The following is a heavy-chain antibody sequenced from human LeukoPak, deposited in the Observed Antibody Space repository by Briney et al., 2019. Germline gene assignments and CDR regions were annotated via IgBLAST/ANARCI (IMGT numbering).Heavy chain of an antibody. CDR1: GYTLTELS. Sequence: ASLKVSCKVSGYTLTELSIHWVRQAPGQGLEWRGGFDPEDGETIYAQKLQGRVTMTEDTSTDPAYMELSSLRSEDTAVYYCATNRFYSGYRIDYWGQGTLVTVSS. V-gene: IGHV1-24*01. D-gene: IGHD5-12*01. CDR2: FDPEDGET. J-gene: IGHJ4*02. CDR3: ATNRFYSGYRIDY.